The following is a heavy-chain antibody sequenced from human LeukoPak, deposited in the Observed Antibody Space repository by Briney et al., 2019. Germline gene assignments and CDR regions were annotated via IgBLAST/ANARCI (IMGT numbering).Heavy chain of an antibody. CDR3: ARSSLAVAGSVFDY. V-gene: IGHV1-18*01. D-gene: IGHD6-19*01. CDR1: GYTFTSYG. Sequence: ASVKVSCKASGYTFTSYGISWVRQAPGQGLEWMGWISTYNGNTNYAQKLQGRVSMTTDTSTSTAYMELRSLRSDDTAVYYCARSSLAVAGSVFDYWGQGTLATVSS. CDR2: ISTYNGNT. J-gene: IGHJ4*02.